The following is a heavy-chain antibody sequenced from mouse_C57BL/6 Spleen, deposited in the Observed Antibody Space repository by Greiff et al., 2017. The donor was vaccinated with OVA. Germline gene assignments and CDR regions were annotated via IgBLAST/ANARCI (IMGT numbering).Heavy chain of an antibody. V-gene: IGHV3-6*01. J-gene: IGHJ1*03. CDR3: ARGDWDWYFDV. D-gene: IGHD4-1*01. CDR2: ISYDGSN. CDR1: GYSITSGYS. Sequence: VQLVESGPGLVKPSQSLSLTCSVTGYSITSGYSWNWIRQFPGNKLEWMGYISYDGSNNYNPSLKNRISITRDTSKNQFFLKLNSVTTEDTATYYCARGDWDWYFDVWGTGTTVTVSS.